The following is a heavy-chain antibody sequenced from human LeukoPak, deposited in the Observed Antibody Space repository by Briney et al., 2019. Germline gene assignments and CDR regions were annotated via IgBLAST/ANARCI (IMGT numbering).Heavy chain of an antibody. V-gene: IGHV3-21*01. CDR3: AREDYVWGSYRPDAFDI. CDR1: GFTVSSNY. D-gene: IGHD3-16*02. Sequence: GGSLRLSCAASGFTVSSNYMSWVRQAPGKGLEWVSSISSSSSYIYYADSVKGRFTISRDNAKNSLYLQMNSLRAEDTAVYYCAREDYVWGSYRPDAFDIWGQGTMVTVSS. CDR2: ISSSSSYI. J-gene: IGHJ3*02.